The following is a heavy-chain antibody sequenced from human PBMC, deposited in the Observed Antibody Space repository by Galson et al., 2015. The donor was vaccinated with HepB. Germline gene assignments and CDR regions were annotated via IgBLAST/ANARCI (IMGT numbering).Heavy chain of an antibody. V-gene: IGHV3-48*02. CDR3: ARTLGSSSWYTFDY. Sequence: SLRLSCAASGFTFSSYSMNWVRQAPGKGLEWVSYISSSSSTIYYADSVKGRFTISRDNAKNSLYLQMNSLRDEDTAVYYCARTLGSSSWYTFDYWGQGTLVTVSS. CDR2: ISSSSSTI. D-gene: IGHD6-13*01. CDR1: GFTFSSYS. J-gene: IGHJ4*02.